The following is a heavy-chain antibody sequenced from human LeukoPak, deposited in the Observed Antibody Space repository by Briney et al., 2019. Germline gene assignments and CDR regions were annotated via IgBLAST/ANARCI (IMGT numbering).Heavy chain of an antibody. D-gene: IGHD3-10*01. CDR2: INQDGSAK. V-gene: IGHV3-7*01. Sequence: GGSLRLSCAASGFSLSNYWMSWVRQAPGKGLEWVANINQDGSAKYYVDSVMGRFTISKHNAKNSVYLQMNSLRPEDTAIYYCAWYGVTHGLDVWGQGTTVTVSS. J-gene: IGHJ6*02. CDR1: GFSLSNYW. CDR3: AWYGVTHGLDV.